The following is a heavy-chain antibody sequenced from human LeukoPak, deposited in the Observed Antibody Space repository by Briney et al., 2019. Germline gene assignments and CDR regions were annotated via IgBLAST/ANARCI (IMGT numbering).Heavy chain of an antibody. Sequence: PGGSLRLSCAASGFTFDDYAMHWVRQAPGKGLEWVSLISWDGGSTYYADSVKGRFTISRDNSKNSLYLQMNSLRAEDTALYYCAKGFRPDIGFDYWGQGTLVTVSS. CDR1: GFTFDDYA. J-gene: IGHJ4*02. V-gene: IGHV3-43D*03. CDR3: AKGFRPDIGFDY. D-gene: IGHD3-10*01. CDR2: ISWDGGST.